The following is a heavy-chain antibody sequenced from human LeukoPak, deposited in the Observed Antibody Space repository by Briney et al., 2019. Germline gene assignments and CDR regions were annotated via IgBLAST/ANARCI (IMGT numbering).Heavy chain of an antibody. V-gene: IGHV4-39*07. CDR1: GGSISSSSYY. Sequence: SETLSLTCTVSGGSISSSSYYWGWIRQPPGKGLEWIGSVYYSGSTYYNPSLKSRVTISVDKSKNQFSLKLSSGTAADTAVYYCAGDSGSYDPNAFDIWGQGTMVTVSS. CDR3: AGDSGSYDPNAFDI. CDR2: VYYSGST. J-gene: IGHJ3*02. D-gene: IGHD1-26*01.